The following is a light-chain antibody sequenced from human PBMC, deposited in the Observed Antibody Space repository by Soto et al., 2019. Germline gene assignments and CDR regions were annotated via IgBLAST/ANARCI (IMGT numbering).Light chain of an antibody. Sequence: DIQLTQSPSFLSASVGVRVTLTCRASQVIARYLAWYQQKPGQAPKLLIYAASTLQSGVPARFSGSGSGTXXTXTXSSXXXXDFATYYCQQLNIYPFTFGGGTKVEIK. CDR2: AAS. V-gene: IGKV1-9*01. J-gene: IGKJ4*01. CDR1: QVIARY. CDR3: QQLNIYPFT.